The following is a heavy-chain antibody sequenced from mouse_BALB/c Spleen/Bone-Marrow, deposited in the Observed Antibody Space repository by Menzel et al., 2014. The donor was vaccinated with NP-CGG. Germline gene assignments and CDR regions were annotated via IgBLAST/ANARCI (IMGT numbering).Heavy chain of an antibody. V-gene: IGHV8-11*01. D-gene: IGHD2-1*01. J-gene: IGHJ2*01. CDR3: ARHYGNFDY. Sequence: ESGPGILQPSQTLSLTCSFSGLSLSTYGIGVGWIRQPSGKGLEWLADIWWDDNKYYNTALKSRLTISKDTSNNQVFLKIASVDTADTATYYCARHYGNFDYWGQGTTLTVSS. CDR2: IWWDDNK. CDR1: GLSLSTYGIG.